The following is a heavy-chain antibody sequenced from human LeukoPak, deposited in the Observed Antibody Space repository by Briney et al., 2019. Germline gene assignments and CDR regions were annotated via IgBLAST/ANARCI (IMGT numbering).Heavy chain of an antibody. CDR2: IYHSGST. D-gene: IGHD3-22*01. V-gene: IGHV4-38-2*02. J-gene: IGHJ4*02. Sequence: PSETLSLTCTVSGYSISSGYYWGWIRQPPGKGLEWIGSIYHSGSTYYNPSLKSRVTISVDTSKNQFSLKLSSVTAADTAVYYCARRATVVERGFDYWGQGTLVTVSS. CDR3: ARRATVVERGFDY. CDR1: GYSISSGYY.